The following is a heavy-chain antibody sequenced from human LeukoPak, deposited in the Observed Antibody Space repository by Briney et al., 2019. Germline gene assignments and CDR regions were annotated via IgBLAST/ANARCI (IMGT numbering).Heavy chain of an antibody. Sequence: PGGSLRLSCSASGFTFSSYAMHWVRQAPGKGLEYVSAISSNGGSTYYADSVKGRFTISRDNSKNTLYLQMNSLRAEDTAVYYCVKDHGKYQLLWGAFDYWGQGTLVTVSS. CDR2: ISSNGGST. CDR1: GFTFSSYA. CDR3: VKDHGKYQLLWGAFDY. J-gene: IGHJ4*02. V-gene: IGHV3-64D*06. D-gene: IGHD2-2*01.